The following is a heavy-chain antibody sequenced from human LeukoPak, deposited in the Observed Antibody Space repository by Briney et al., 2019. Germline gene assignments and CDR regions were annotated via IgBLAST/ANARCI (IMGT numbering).Heavy chain of an antibody. D-gene: IGHD6-19*01. J-gene: IGHJ5*02. V-gene: IGHV1-69*05. CDR1: GGTFSSYA. Sequence: SVKVSCKASGGTFSSYAISWVRQAPGQGLEWMGRIIPIFGTANYAQKFQGRVTITTDESTSTAYMELSSLRSEDTAVYYCARISRMAVAGHGTWFDPWGQGTLVTVSS. CDR2: IIPIFGTA. CDR3: ARISRMAVAGHGTWFDP.